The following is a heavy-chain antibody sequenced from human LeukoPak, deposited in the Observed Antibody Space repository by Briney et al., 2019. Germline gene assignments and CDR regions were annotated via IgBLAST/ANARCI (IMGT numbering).Heavy chain of an antibody. V-gene: IGHV3-21*01. CDR2: ISSNSGHI. CDR3: ARDELGIRLNY. J-gene: IGHJ4*02. Sequence: GGSLRLSCAASGFTFSSYSMNWVRQAPGKGLEWVSSISSNSGHIYYADSVKGRFTTSRDNAKNSLYLQMNSLRAEDTAVYYCARDELGIRLNYWGQGTLVTVSS. D-gene: IGHD7-27*01. CDR1: GFTFSSYS.